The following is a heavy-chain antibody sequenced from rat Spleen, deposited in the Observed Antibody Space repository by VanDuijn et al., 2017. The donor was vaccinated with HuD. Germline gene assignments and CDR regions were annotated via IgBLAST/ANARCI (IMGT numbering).Heavy chain of an antibody. CDR3: VRHGYTRYYFDY. V-gene: IGHV5-25*01. D-gene: IGHD1-9*01. CDR2: ISTSGGNT. J-gene: IGHJ2*01. Sequence: EVQLVESGGGLVQPGRSLKLSCAASGFTFSNYDMAWVRQAPTKGLEWVASISTSGGNTYYRDSVKGRFTISRDNAKSTVHLQMDSLRSEDTATYYCVRHGYTRYYFDYWGQGVMVTVSS. CDR1: GFTFSNYD.